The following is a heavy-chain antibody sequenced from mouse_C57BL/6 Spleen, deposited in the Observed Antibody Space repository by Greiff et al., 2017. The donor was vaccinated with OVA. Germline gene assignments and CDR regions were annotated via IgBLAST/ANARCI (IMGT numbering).Heavy chain of an antibody. D-gene: IGHD2-3*01. V-gene: IGHV5-4*01. Sequence: EVKLMESGGGLVKPGGSLKLSCAASGFTFSSYAMSWVRQTPEKRLEWVATISDGGSYTYYPDNVKGRFTISRDNAKNNLYLQMSHLKSEDTAMYYCARDRDDPWGQGTSVTVSS. CDR3: ARDRDDP. CDR2: ISDGGSYT. CDR1: GFTFSSYA. J-gene: IGHJ4*01.